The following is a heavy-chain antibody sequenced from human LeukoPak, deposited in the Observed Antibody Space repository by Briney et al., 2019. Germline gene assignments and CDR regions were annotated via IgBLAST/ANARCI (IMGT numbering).Heavy chain of an antibody. V-gene: IGHV4-30-4*01. D-gene: IGHD3-10*01. CDR2: IYYSGST. CDR3: ARDEMVRGVQDY. J-gene: IGHJ4*02. Sequence: WIGYIYYSGSTYYNPSLKSRVTMSVDTSKNQFSLKLSSVTAADTAVYYCARDEMVRGVQDYWGQGTLVTVSS.